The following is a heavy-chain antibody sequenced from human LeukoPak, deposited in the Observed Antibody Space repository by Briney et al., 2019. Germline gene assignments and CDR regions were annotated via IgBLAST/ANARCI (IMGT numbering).Heavy chain of an antibody. D-gene: IGHD6-19*01. CDR3: ARLLAVAGTDY. Sequence: PGGSLRLSCAASGFTFSSYSMNWVRQAPGKGLVWVSSISSSNSYIYYADSVKGRFTISRDNAKNSLYLQMNSLRAEDTAVYYCARLLAVAGTDYWGQGTLVTVSS. V-gene: IGHV3-21*01. CDR1: GFTFSSYS. J-gene: IGHJ4*02. CDR2: ISSSNSYI.